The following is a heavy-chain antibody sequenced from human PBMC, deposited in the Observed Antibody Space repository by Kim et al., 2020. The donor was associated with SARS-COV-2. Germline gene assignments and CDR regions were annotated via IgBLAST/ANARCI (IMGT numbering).Heavy chain of an antibody. V-gene: IGHV1-3*01. CDR3: ATGSGSYSFDY. Sequence: TKYSQKFQGRGTITRDTSASTAYMELSSLRSEDTAVYYCATGSGSYSFDYWGQGTLVTVSS. J-gene: IGHJ4*02. CDR2: T. D-gene: IGHD1-26*01.